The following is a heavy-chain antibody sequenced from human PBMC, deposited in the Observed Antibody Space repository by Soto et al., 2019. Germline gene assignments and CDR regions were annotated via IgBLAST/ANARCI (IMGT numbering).Heavy chain of an antibody. CDR1: GGTFSTYA. CDR2: IIPMYGTA. CDR3: ARAPPIVGTTHWFDP. Sequence: VASVKVSCKASGGTFSTYAISWVRQAPGQGLEWMGGIIPMYGTANYAQKFQGRVTITADKSTNTAYMELSSLRAEDTAVYYCARAPPIVGTTHWFDPWGQGTLVTVSS. D-gene: IGHD1-26*01. J-gene: IGHJ5*02. V-gene: IGHV1-69*06.